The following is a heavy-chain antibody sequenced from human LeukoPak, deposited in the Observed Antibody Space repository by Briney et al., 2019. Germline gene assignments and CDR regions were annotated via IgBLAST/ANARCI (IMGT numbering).Heavy chain of an antibody. CDR2: IIPISGTA. D-gene: IGHD2-21*02. J-gene: IGHJ4*02. CDR1: GGTFSSYA. V-gene: IGHV1-69*05. Sequence: SVKASCKASGGTFSSYAISWVRQAPGQGLEWMGGIIPISGTANYAQKFQGRVTITKDEFTSTAYMELSSLISEDTAVYYCARAYCGGDCYNYFDYWGQGTLVTVSA. CDR3: ARAYCGGDCYNYFDY.